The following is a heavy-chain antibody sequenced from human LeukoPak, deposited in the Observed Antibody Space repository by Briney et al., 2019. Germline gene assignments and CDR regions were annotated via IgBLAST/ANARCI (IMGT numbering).Heavy chain of an antibody. V-gene: IGHV3-21*01. Sequence: GGSLRLSCAASGFTFSSYSMNWVRQAPGKGLEWVSSISSSSSYIYYADSVKGRFTNSRDNAKNSLYLQMNSLRAEDTAVYYCARPDEQQLVRDAFDIWGQGTMVTVSS. CDR1: GFTFSSYS. J-gene: IGHJ3*02. CDR2: ISSSSSYI. CDR3: ARPDEQQLVRDAFDI. D-gene: IGHD6-13*01.